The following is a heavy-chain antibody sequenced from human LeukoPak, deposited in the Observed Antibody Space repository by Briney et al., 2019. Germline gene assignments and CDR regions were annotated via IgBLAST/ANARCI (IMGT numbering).Heavy chain of an antibody. Sequence: GGSLRLSCAASGFTVTDYRIHWVRQAPGKGLEWVAIMSYDGTNKNYADSVKGRFTISRDNSRNTLYLQMDSLKTEDTALYYCARGREGNNFDYWGQGTLVTVSS. CDR1: GFTVTDYR. V-gene: IGHV3-30*03. J-gene: IGHJ4*02. CDR2: MSYDGTNK. D-gene: IGHD1-26*01. CDR3: ARGREGNNFDY.